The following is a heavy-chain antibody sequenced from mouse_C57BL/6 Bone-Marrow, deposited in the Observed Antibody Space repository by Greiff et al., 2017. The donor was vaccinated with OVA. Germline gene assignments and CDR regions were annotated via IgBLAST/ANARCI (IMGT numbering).Heavy chain of an antibody. D-gene: IGHD1-1*01. V-gene: IGHV1-47*01. Sequence: VQLKQSGAELVKPGASVKMSCTASGYTFTTYPIEWMKQNPGKSLEWIGNFHPYNDDTKYNEKFKGKATLTVEKSSSTVYVELSRLTSDDSAVYDCERRVYYGSSFYCDDWGQGTTLTVSS. CDR1: GYTFTTYP. CDR3: ERRVYYGSSFYCDD. CDR2: FHPYNDDT. J-gene: IGHJ2*01.